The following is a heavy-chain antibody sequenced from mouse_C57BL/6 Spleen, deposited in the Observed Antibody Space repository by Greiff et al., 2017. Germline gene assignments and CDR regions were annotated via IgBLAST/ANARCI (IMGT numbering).Heavy chain of an antibody. Sequence: QVQLKESGPGLVAPSQSLSITCTVSGFSLTSYGVHWVRQPPGKGLEWLVVIWSDGSTTYNSALKSILSISKDNSKSQVFLRMNSLQTDDTAMYYCARSLSYYYGSSPYAMDYWGQGTSVTVSS. CDR2: IWSDGST. D-gene: IGHD1-1*01. V-gene: IGHV2-6*03. CDR1: GFSLTSYG. CDR3: ARSLSYYYGSSPYAMDY. J-gene: IGHJ4*01.